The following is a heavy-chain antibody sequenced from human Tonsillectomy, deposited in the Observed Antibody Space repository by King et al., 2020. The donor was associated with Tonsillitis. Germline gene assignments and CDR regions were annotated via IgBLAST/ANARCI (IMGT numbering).Heavy chain of an antibody. Sequence: VQLVESGGGVVQPGRSLRLSCAASGFTFSSYAMHWVRQAPGKGLEWVAVISYDGSKKYNVNSVKGRFTISRDNSKNKLYLQMNSLRAEDTAVYYCARTHIVAVTAISNYFDYWGQGTLVTVSS. CDR3: ARTHIVAVTAISNYFDY. J-gene: IGHJ4*02. D-gene: IGHD2-21*02. CDR1: GFTFSSYA. V-gene: IGHV3-30-3*01. CDR2: ISYDGSKK.